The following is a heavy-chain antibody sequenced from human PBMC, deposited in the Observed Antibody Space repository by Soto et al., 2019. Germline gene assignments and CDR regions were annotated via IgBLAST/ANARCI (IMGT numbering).Heavy chain of an antibody. Sequence: SETLSLTCTVSGGSISSYDWSWIRQPPGKGLEWIGYIYYSGSTNYNPSLKSRVTISVDTSKNQFSLKLSSVTAADTAVYYCARHGYSYGYEYYFDYWGQGTLVTVSS. CDR2: IYYSGST. D-gene: IGHD5-18*01. J-gene: IGHJ4*02. CDR1: GGSISSYD. CDR3: ARHGYSYGYEYYFDY. V-gene: IGHV4-59*08.